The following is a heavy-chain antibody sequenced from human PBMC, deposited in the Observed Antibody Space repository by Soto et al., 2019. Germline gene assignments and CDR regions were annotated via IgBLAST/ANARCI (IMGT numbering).Heavy chain of an antibody. CDR2: INHSGTP. Sequence: VQLQESGPGLVQPSGTLSLTCAVSDDSVSSGRWWSWVRQPPGKGLEWIGEINHSGTPNYNPSLKSRVTVSIDHSKNQVSLKLNPVTAADTAVYFCAKEAPSGYSLGYWGQGTLVTVSS. CDR1: DDSVSSGRW. J-gene: IGHJ4*02. V-gene: IGHV4-4*02. D-gene: IGHD5-12*01. CDR3: AKEAPSGYSLGY.